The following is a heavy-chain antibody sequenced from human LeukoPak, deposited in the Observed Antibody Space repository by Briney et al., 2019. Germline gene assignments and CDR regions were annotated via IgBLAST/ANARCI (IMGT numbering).Heavy chain of an antibody. D-gene: IGHD1-26*01. J-gene: IGHJ4*02. Sequence: GESLRLSCAASGFTLSSYWMSWVRQAPGKGQEWVANIKYDGSAKYYVDSVKGRFTISRDDAKNSLYLEMNSLRAEDTAVYYCARDLFSGSYQEDFWGQGALVTVSS. CDR2: IKYDGSAK. V-gene: IGHV3-7*01. CDR3: ARDLFSGSYQEDF. CDR1: GFTLSSYW.